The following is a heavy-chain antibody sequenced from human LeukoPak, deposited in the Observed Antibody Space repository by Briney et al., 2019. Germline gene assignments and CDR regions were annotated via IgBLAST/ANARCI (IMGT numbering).Heavy chain of an antibody. CDR1: GFTFSSYA. D-gene: IGHD6-19*01. CDR3: ARDKIAVAGGNSDFDY. Sequence: GGSLRLSCAASGFTFSSYAMHWVRQAPGKGLEWVTLISYDGGNKYYADSVKGRFTISRDNSKNTLYLQMNSLRAEDTAGYYCARDKIAVAGGNSDFDYWGQGTQVTVSS. J-gene: IGHJ4*02. CDR2: ISYDGGNK. V-gene: IGHV3-30*04.